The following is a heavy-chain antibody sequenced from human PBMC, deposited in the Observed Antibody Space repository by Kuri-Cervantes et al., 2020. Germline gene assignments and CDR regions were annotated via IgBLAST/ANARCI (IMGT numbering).Heavy chain of an antibody. J-gene: IGHJ4*02. CDR3: ARTGYFDC. V-gene: IGHV3-30-3*01. CDR2: IAYDGSNK. Sequence: LSLTCAASGFTFSSYAMHWVRQAPGKGLEWVAVIAYDGSNKYYADSVKGRFTISRDNAKNSLYLQMNSLRAEDTAVYYCARTGYFDCWGQGTLVTVSS. CDR1: GFTFSSYA.